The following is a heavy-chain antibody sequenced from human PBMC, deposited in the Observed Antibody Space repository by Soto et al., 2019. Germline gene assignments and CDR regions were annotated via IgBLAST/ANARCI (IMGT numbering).Heavy chain of an antibody. D-gene: IGHD1-26*01. Sequence: GGSLRLSCAASGFTFSSYGMHWVRQAPGKGLEWVAVISYDGSNKYYADSVKGRFTISRDNSKNTLYLQMNSLRAEDTAVYYCAKDKVISGSYYYYYGMDVWGQGTTVTVSS. CDR1: GFTFSSYG. V-gene: IGHV3-30*18. J-gene: IGHJ6*02. CDR3: AKDKVISGSYYYYYGMDV. CDR2: ISYDGSNK.